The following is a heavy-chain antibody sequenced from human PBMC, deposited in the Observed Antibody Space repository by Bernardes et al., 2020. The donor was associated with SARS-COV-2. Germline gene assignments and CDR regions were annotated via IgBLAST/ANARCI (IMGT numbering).Heavy chain of an antibody. CDR2: IDSDGSTT. CDR3: ARGALDGSGRYVVDW. J-gene: IGHJ4*02. CDR1: GFTVSSNY. Sequence: GYLRLSCAASGFTVSSNYMSWVRQAPGKGLQWVSRIDSDGSTTNYADSVKGRFTISRDNAKNTLFMQMNSLRADDTAVYFCARGALDGSGRYVVDWWGQGTLVTVSS. V-gene: IGHV3-74*01. D-gene: IGHD6-19*01.